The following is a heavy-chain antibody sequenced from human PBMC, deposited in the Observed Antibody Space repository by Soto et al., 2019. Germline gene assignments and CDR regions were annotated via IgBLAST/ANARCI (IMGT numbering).Heavy chain of an antibody. CDR1: GFTFSSYA. CDR3: AKDQAAGGTISRYFQY. J-gene: IGHJ1*01. CDR2: ISGGVGST. V-gene: IGHV3-23*01. Sequence: EVQLLESGGGLVQPEGSLRLSCAASGFTFSSYAMSWVRQAPGEGLEWVSGISGGVGSTYYADSVKGRFTISRDNSKNTLYLQVNSLRAEDTAVYYCAKDQAAGGTISRYFQYWGQGTLVTVSS. D-gene: IGHD6-13*01.